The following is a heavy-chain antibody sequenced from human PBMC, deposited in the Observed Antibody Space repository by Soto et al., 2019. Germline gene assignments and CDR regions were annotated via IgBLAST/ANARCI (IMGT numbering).Heavy chain of an antibody. V-gene: IGHV3-73*02. CDR1: GFAFSDSA. D-gene: IGHD1-26*01. CDR3: TRLYSGSLDV. Sequence: EMQLVESGGGLVQPGGSLKLSCAASGFAFSDSAIHWVRQASGKGLEWVGRIRSKGNNYATAYVASVKGRFTIFRDDSKNTAYLQMNILKTDDTAVYYCTRLYSGSLDVWGQGTMVTVS. CDR2: IRSKGNNYAT. J-gene: IGHJ3*01.